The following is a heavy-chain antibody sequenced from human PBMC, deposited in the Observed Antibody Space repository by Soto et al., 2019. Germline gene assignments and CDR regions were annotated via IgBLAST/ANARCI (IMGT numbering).Heavy chain of an antibody. V-gene: IGHV3-30*18. J-gene: IGHJ4*02. Sequence: GESLKISCAASGFTFSSYGMHWVRQAPGKGLEWVAVISYDGSNKYYADSVKGRFTISRDNSKNTLYLQMNSLRAEDTAVYYCAKDFSPVVWWEPSPFDYWGQGTLVTVSS. CDR3: AKDFSPVVWWEPSPFDY. CDR2: ISYDGSNK. CDR1: GFTFSSYG. D-gene: IGHD1-26*01.